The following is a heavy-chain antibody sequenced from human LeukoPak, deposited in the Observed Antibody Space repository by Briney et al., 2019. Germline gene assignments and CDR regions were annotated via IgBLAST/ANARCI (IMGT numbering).Heavy chain of an antibody. CDR3: VKGTYTAAH. Sequence: GGSLRLSCAASGFTFSGYAMHWVRQAPGKGLEYVSAISRSGDSTYYADSVKGRISIPRDNSKNTLYLQVSSLKTEDTAVYYCVKGTYTAAHWGQGTLVTVSS. CDR1: GFTFSGYA. D-gene: IGHD2-15*01. CDR2: ISRSGDST. J-gene: IGHJ4*02. V-gene: IGHV3-64D*06.